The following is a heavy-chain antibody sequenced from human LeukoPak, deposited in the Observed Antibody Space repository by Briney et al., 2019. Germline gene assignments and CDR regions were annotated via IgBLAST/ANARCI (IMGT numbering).Heavy chain of an antibody. CDR1: GFTFNNYW. CDR3: ARGHIAWDFDY. J-gene: IGHJ4*02. V-gene: IGHV3-74*01. CDR2: IDPNGGNI. Sequence: GGSPRLSCAASGFTFNNYWMHWVRQTPGKGLVWVSRIDPNGGNIAYADSVKGRFTISRDNAKNTLSLQMNSLRDEDSAVYYCARGHIAWDFDYWGQGALVTVSS. D-gene: IGHD1-26*01.